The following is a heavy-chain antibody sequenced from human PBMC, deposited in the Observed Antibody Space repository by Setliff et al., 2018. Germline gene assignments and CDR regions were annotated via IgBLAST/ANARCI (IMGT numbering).Heavy chain of an antibody. D-gene: IGHD2-8*01. Sequence: GASVKVSCKASGYTFTSYGFTWVRQAPGQGLEWMGWISAYTGNTNYAQKLQGRVTMTTDTSTSTAYMELRSLTSDDTGVYFCARLVRYCTTTTCQRASGAELWGQGTLVTVSS. CDR3: ARLVRYCTTTTCQRASGAEL. CDR1: GYTFTSYG. V-gene: IGHV1-18*01. J-gene: IGHJ4*02. CDR2: ISAYTGNT.